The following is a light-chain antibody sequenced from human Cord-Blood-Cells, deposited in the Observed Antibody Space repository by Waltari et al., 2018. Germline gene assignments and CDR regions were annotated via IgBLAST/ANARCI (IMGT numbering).Light chain of an antibody. V-gene: IGKV3-15*01. CDR3: QQYNNWPPGS. CDR1: QSVSSN. Sequence: EIVMTPSPATLSVSPGESATLSCRASQSVSSNLAWYPQKPGQSPRLLIYGASTRATGIPARFSGSGSGTEFTLTISSLQSEDFAVYYCQQYNNWPPGSFGQGTKLEIK. J-gene: IGKJ2*03. CDR2: GAS.